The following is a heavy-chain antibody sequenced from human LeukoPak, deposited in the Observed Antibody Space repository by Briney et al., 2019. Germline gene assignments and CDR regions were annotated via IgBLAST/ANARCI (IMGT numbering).Heavy chain of an antibody. V-gene: IGHV4-39*01. D-gene: IGHD3-16*01. Sequence: PSETLSLTCSVSGVPINSRVYYWNWIRQPPGKGLEWIGSIYYSGNTYYNPSLQSRATISVDTSRDYFSLTLSSVTAADTALYFCSMGAMTAKPSDFWGQGTLVTVSS. J-gene: IGHJ4*02. CDR3: SMGAMTAKPSDF. CDR1: GVPINSRVYY. CDR2: IYYSGNT.